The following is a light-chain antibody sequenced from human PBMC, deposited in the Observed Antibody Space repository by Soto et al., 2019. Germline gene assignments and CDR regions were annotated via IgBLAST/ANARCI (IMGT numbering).Light chain of an antibody. Sequence: IVMTQSPATLSVSPGERATLSCRASQSVSRNLAWYQQKPGQAPRLLIYGASTRATGFPDRFSGSGSGTEFTLTISSLQSEDFVVYYCQQYNNWPPWTFGQGTKV. J-gene: IGKJ1*01. CDR1: QSVSRN. CDR3: QQYNNWPPWT. V-gene: IGKV3-15*01. CDR2: GAS.